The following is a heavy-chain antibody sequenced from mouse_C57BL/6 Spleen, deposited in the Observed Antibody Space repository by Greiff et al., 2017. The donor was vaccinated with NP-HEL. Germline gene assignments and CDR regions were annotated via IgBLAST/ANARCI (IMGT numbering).Heavy chain of an antibody. CDR1: GYAFSSSW. CDR2: IYPGDGDT. Sequence: QVQLQQSGPELVKPGASVKISCKASGYAFSSSWMNWVKQRPGKGLEWIGRIYPGDGDTNYNGKFKGKATLTADKSSSTAYMQLSSLTSEDSAVYFCAGSSYHYYAMDYWGQGTSVTVSS. J-gene: IGHJ4*01. V-gene: IGHV1-82*01. D-gene: IGHD1-1*01. CDR3: AGSSYHYYAMDY.